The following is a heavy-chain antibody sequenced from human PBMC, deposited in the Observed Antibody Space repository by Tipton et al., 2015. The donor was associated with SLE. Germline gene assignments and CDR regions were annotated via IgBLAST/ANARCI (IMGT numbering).Heavy chain of an antibody. CDR3: ATHRRWSSPLDS. CDR2: FSPYRGNT. V-gene: IGHV1-18*01. CDR1: DYSFSNYG. Sequence: QLVQSGAEVKKPGASVKVSCKASDYSFSNYGISWVRQGPGQGLEWIGWFSPYRGNTNPAQNLQGRVTMTADTSTSTAYMELRSLRSDDTAVYYCATHRRWSSPLDSWGQGTLVTVSS. D-gene: IGHD2-15*01. J-gene: IGHJ5*01.